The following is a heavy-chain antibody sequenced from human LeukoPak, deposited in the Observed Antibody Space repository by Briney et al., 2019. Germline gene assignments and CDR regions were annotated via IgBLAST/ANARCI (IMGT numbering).Heavy chain of an antibody. Sequence: ASVKVSCKTSGYTFTGFYVHWVRQAPGQGLEWMGWINPYSGGTNYAQNFQGRVTMTRDTSISTAYMEVTSLRSDDTAVYYCARVVGAAAAPDYWGQGTLVTVSS. CDR3: ARVVGAAAAPDY. J-gene: IGHJ4*02. D-gene: IGHD2-15*01. CDR1: GYTFTGFY. V-gene: IGHV1-2*02. CDR2: INPYSGGT.